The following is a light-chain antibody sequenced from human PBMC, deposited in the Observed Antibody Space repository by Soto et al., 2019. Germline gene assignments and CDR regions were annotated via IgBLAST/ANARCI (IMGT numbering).Light chain of an antibody. V-gene: IGLV2-14*01. J-gene: IGLJ1*01. CDR3: SSYTSSSTLGYV. Sequence: QSLLTQPASLAGSPGPSITISCTGNSSEVGGYNYVSWYQQHPGKAPKLMIYDVSNRPSGVSNRFSGSKSGNTASLTISGLQAEDEADYYCSSYTSSSTLGYVFGTGTKVTV. CDR1: SSEVGGYNY. CDR2: DVS.